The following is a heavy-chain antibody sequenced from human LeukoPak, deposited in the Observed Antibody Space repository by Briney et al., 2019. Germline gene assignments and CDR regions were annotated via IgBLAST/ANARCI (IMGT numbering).Heavy chain of an antibody. CDR3: ARRYRPTYYYDSSGYQTGPIDY. CDR2: IYPGDSDT. V-gene: IGHV5-51*01. J-gene: IGHJ4*02. Sequence: GESLKISCKGSGYSFSTHWIGWVRQMPGKGLEWMGIIYPGDSDTRYSPSFQGQVTISADKSISTAYLQWSSLKASDTAMYYCARRYRPTYYYDSSGYQTGPIDYWGQGTLVTVSS. D-gene: IGHD3-22*01. CDR1: GYSFSTHW.